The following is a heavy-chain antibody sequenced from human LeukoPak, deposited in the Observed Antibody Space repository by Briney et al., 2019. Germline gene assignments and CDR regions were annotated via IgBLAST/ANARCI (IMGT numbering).Heavy chain of an antibody. CDR2: ISSNGSPI. CDR1: GFTFSSYG. CDR3: ARDGGSGILD. J-gene: IGHJ4*02. Sequence: GGSLRLSCAASGFTFSSYGVHWVRQAPGKGLEWVSYISSNGSPIFYADSVKGRFTISRDNAKNSLSLLMNSLRAEDTAVYYCARDGGSGILDWGQGTLVTVSS. V-gene: IGHV3-48*04. D-gene: IGHD3-10*01.